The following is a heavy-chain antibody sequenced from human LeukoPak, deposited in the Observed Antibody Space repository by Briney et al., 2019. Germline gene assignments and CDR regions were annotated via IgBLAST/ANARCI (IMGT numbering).Heavy chain of an antibody. Sequence: SVKVSGKASGGTFSSYAISWVRQAPGQGLEWMGRIIPIFGTANYAQKFQGRVTITTDESTSTAYMELSSLRSEDTAVYYCARGDGYGDYAGAFDIWGQGTMVTVSS. J-gene: IGHJ3*02. V-gene: IGHV1-69*05. D-gene: IGHD4-17*01. CDR1: GGTFSSYA. CDR3: ARGDGYGDYAGAFDI. CDR2: IIPIFGTA.